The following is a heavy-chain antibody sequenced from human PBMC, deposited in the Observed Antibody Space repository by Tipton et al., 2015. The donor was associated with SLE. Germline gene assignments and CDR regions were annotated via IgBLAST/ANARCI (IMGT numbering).Heavy chain of an antibody. CDR2: IYRSGNT. J-gene: IGHJ4*02. Sequence: TLSLTCAVSAYSISSGYYWGYIRQPPGKGLEWIGNIYRSGNTYYNPSLKSRVTMSIDTSKNQFSLKLGSVTAADTAIYYCARGSPGTGYFDFWGQGTLVTVSS. D-gene: IGHD3/OR15-3a*01. CDR1: AYSISSGYY. V-gene: IGHV4-38-2*01. CDR3: ARGSPGTGYFDF.